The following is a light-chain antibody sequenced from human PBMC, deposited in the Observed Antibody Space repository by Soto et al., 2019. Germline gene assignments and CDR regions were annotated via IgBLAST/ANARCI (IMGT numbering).Light chain of an antibody. V-gene: IGKV1-17*01. CDR2: AAS. Sequence: DIQMPQYPSPLAAAVGDRVTITCRASQGTRNDLGWYQKKRGKAPNRLIYAASSLQSGVPSRISGSVSGTEFTLTISSLQPEDFAADYYLQYYSFPWTCGQGTEVEIK. CDR3: LQYYSFPWT. CDR1: QGTRND. J-gene: IGKJ1*01.